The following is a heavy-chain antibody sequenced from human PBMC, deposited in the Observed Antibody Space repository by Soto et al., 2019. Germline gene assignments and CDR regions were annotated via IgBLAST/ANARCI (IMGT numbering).Heavy chain of an antibody. V-gene: IGHV4-34*01. CDR1: GGSFSGYY. CDR2: INHSGST. D-gene: IGHD6-13*01. J-gene: IGHJ6*02. CDR3: ARVAAAGKYYYYYYGMDV. Sequence: SETLSLTCAVYGGSFSGYYWSWIRQPPGKGLEWIGEINHSGSTNYNPSLKSRVTISVDTSKNQFSLKLSSVTAADTAVYYCARVAAAGKYYYYYYGMDVWGQGTTGTV.